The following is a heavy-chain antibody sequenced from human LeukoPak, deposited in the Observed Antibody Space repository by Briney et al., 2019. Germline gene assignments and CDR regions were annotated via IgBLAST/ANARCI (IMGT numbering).Heavy chain of an antibody. Sequence: GGSLRLSCAASGFTFSSYGMHWARQAPGKGLEWVAVISNDGSDKYYGDYVKGQLTISRDNSKNTLYLQMNSLRAEDTAVYYCAKDGDIGAAGYYFDYWGQGTLVTVSS. CDR3: AKDGDIGAAGYYFDY. J-gene: IGHJ4*02. V-gene: IGHV3-30*18. CDR1: GFTFSSYG. D-gene: IGHD6-13*01. CDR2: ISNDGSDK.